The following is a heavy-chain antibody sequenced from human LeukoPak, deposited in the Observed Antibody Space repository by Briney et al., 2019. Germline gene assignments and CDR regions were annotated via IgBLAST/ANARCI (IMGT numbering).Heavy chain of an antibody. CDR3: ARDSSAHFDY. CDR2: IWYDGSNK. V-gene: IGHV3-33*01. D-gene: IGHD3-22*01. CDR1: GFTFSSYG. J-gene: IGHJ4*02. Sequence: PGRSLRLSCGASGFTFSSYGMHWVRQAPGKGLEWVAGIWYDGSNKYYADSMKGRFTISRDNSKNTLYLQMNSLRAEDTAVYYCARDSSAHFDYWGQGTLVTVSS.